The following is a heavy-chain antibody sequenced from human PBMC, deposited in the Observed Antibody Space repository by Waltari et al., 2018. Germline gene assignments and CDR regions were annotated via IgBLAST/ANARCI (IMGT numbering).Heavy chain of an antibody. J-gene: IGHJ4*02. CDR2: IIPIFGTA. CDR3: ARSAYDYVWGSQSYYFDY. V-gene: IGHV1-69*05. D-gene: IGHD3-16*01. CDR1: GGTFSSYA. Sequence: QVQLVQSGAEVKKPGSSVKVSCKASGGTFSSYAISWVRQAPGQGLEWMGGIIPIFGTANYAQKFQGRVTITTDESTSTAYMELSSLRSEDTAVYYCARSAYDYVWGSQSYYFDYWGQGTLVTVSS.